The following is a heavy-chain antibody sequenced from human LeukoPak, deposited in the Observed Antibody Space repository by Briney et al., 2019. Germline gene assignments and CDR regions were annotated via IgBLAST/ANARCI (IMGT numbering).Heavy chain of an antibody. CDR1: GFTFSSYA. D-gene: IGHD1-14*01. CDR2: ISGSGGST. CDR3: ACVVAGPPEHGLDL. Sequence: GGSLRLSCAASGFTFSSYAMSWVRQAPGKGVEGVSAISGSGGSTYYADSVKGRFTISRDNSKRMLYLQMNGQRADDTAVYYGACVVAGPPEHGLDLWGQGTTVTVSS. J-gene: IGHJ6*02. V-gene: IGHV3-23*01.